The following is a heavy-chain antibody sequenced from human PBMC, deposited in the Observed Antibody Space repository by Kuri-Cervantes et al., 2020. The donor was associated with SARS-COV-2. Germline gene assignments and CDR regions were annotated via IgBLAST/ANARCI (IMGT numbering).Heavy chain of an antibody. CDR3: AREAPEEDYYYYYMDV. D-gene: IGHD1-14*01. CDR1: GFTFNDYC. J-gene: IGHJ6*03. V-gene: IGHV3-21*01. Sequence: GESLKISCAASGFTFNDYCMGWIRQAPGKGLEWVSSISSSSSYIYYADSVKGRFTISRDNAKNSLYLQMNSLRAEDTAVYYCAREAPEEDYYYYYMDVWGKGTTVTVSS. CDR2: ISSSSSYI.